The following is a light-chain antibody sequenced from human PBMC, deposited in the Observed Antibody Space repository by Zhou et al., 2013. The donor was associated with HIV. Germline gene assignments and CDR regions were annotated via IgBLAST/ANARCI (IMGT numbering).Light chain of an antibody. CDR2: GVS. J-gene: IGKJ1*01. CDR1: QSLDSNY. V-gene: IGKV3-20*01. Sequence: EIVLTQSPGILSLSPGERATLSCRASQSLDSNYIAWYQQKPGQAPRLVLFGVSNRAAGIPDRFSGSGSGTDFTLTTSRLEPEDFAVYYCHQYGRSPRTFGQGTKVEIK. CDR3: HQYGRSPRT.